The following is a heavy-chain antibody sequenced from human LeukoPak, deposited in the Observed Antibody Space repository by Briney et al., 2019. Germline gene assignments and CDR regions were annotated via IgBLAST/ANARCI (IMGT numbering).Heavy chain of an antibody. CDR1: GYSISSGFY. D-gene: IGHD3-3*01. V-gene: IGHV4-38-2*02. J-gene: IGHJ2*01. CDR3: ARPIGVVPYWYFDL. CDR2: IYHSGST. Sequence: PSETLSLTCTVSGYSISSGFYWGWIRQPPGKGLEWIGSIYHSGSTYFNPSLKSRVTISVDTSKNQFSLKLSSVTAADTAVYYCARPIGVVPYWYFDLWGRGTLVTVSS.